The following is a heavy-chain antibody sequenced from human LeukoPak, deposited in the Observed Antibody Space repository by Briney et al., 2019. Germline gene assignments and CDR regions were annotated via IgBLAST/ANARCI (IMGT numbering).Heavy chain of an antibody. CDR3: AKDIVGGGDDY. CDR2: ISGSGGNT. J-gene: IGHJ4*02. CDR1: GLTFSSYA. V-gene: IGHV3-23*01. Sequence: GGSLRLSCAASGLTFSSYAMNWVRQAPGKGLEWVSAISGSGGNTYYADSVKGRFTISRDNSKNTLYPQMNSLRAEDTAVYYCAKDIVGGGDDYWGQGTLVIVSS. D-gene: IGHD2-21*02.